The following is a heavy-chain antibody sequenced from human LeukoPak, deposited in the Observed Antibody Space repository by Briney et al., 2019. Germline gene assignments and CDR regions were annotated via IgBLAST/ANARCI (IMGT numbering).Heavy chain of an antibody. CDR2: FDPEDGET. CDR3: ATRGYSSSWYVY. V-gene: IGHV1-24*01. D-gene: IGHD6-13*01. CDR1: GYTLTELS. Sequence: ASVKVSCKVSGYTLTELSMHWVRQAPGKGLEWMGGFDPEDGETIYAQKFQGRVTMTEDTSTDTAYMELSSLRSEETAVYYCATRGYSSSWYVYWGQGTLVTVSS. J-gene: IGHJ4*02.